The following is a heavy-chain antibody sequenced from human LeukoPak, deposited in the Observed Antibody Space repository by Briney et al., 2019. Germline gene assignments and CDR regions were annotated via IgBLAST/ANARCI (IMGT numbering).Heavy chain of an antibody. J-gene: IGHJ3*02. CDR2: ISYIGST. V-gene: IGHV4-59*02. CDR3: AGDQLALNALNI. Sequence: SETLSLTCTVSGGSVSSHYWSWIRQPPGKGLEWLGYISYIGSTNYSPSLKSRVTISVDTSKNQFSLRLSSVTAADTAVYFCAGDQLALNALNIWGQGTMVSVSS. CDR1: GGSVSSHY. D-gene: IGHD1-1*01.